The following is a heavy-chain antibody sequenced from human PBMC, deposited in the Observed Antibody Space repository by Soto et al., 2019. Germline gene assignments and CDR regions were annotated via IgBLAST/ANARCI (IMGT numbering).Heavy chain of an antibody. D-gene: IGHD3-16*01. V-gene: IGHV3-23*01. Sequence: EVQLLESGGGLAQPGGSRRLSCAASGFSFSVFAMSWVRQAPGKGLEWVSRICGSGGSTYYADSVKGRFTISRDNAKNKLYLQMNSLRGEDTAVYYCAKDWSWGAGDVWGQGTMVIVSS. CDR3: AKDWSWGAGDV. J-gene: IGHJ3*01. CDR1: GFSFSVFA. CDR2: ICGSGGST.